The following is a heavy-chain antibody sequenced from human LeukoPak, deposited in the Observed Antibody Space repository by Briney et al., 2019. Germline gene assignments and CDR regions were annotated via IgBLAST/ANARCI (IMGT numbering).Heavy chain of an antibody. V-gene: IGHV1-69*13. Sequence: AASVKVSCKASGGTFSSYAISWVRQAPGQGLEWMGGIIPIFGTANYAQKFQGRVTITADESTSTAYMELSSLRSEDTAVYYCARGTSNWFDPWGQGTLVTVSS. D-gene: IGHD3/OR15-3a*01. CDR2: IIPIFGTA. J-gene: IGHJ5*02. CDR1: GGTFSSYA. CDR3: ARGTSNWFDP.